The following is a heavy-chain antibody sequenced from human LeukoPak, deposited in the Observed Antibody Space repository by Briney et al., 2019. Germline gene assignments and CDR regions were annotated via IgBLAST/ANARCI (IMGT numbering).Heavy chain of an antibody. V-gene: IGHV3-30*04. J-gene: IGHJ5*02. Sequence: PGGSLRLSCAASGFTFSSYAMHWVRQAPGKGLEWVAVISYDGSNKYYADSVKGRFTISRDNSKNTLYLQMNSLRAEDTAVYYCAGCGGDCPPSEFDPWGQGTLVTVSS. CDR2: ISYDGSNK. D-gene: IGHD2-21*02. CDR1: GFTFSSYA. CDR3: AGCGGDCPPSEFDP.